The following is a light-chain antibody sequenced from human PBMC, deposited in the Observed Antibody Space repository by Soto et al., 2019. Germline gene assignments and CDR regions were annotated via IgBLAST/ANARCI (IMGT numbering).Light chain of an antibody. CDR3: QQSYSRGT. J-gene: IGKJ3*01. CDR2: AAS. CDR1: QSISSY. V-gene: IGKV1-39*01. Sequence: DIQMTQSPSSLSASVGDRVTITCRASQSISSYLNWYQQKPGKAPKLLIYAASSLQRGVPSRVCGSGSGTAITLNISSLQPEDFATYYGQQSYSRGTFGPRTKVDIK.